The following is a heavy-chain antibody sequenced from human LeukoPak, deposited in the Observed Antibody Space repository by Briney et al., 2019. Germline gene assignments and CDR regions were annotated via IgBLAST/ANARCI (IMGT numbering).Heavy chain of an antibody. CDR3: ARLHSSGWPHFDY. J-gene: IGHJ4*02. V-gene: IGHV4-39*07. CDR1: GGSISSSSYY. CDR2: IYYSGST. D-gene: IGHD6-19*01. Sequence: SETLSLTCTVSGGSISSSSYYWGWICQPPGKGLEWIGSIYYSGSTYYNPSLKSRVTISVDTSKNQFSLKLSSVTAADTAVYYCARLHSSGWPHFDYWGQGTLVTVSS.